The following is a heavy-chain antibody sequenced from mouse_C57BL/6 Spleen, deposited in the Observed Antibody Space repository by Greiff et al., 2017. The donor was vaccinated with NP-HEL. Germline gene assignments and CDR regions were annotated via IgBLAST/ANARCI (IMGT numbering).Heavy chain of an antibody. CDR1: GYTFTSYW. CDR3: ARVGYYGSTLFDY. CDR2: INPSNGGT. Sequence: QVHVKQPGTELVKPGASVKLSCKASGYTFTSYWMHWVKQRPGQGLEWIGNINPSNGGTNYNEKFKSKATLTVDKSSSTAYMQLSSLTSEDSAVYYCARVGYYGSTLFDYWGQGTTLTVSS. V-gene: IGHV1-53*01. J-gene: IGHJ2*01. D-gene: IGHD1-1*01.